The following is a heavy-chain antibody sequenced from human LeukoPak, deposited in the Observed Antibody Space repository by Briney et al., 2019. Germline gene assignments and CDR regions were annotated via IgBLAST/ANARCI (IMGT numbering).Heavy chain of an antibody. D-gene: IGHD5-24*01. CDR1: GYSFTTYW. V-gene: IGHV5-51*01. Sequence: LGESLKISCKGSGYSFTTYWIGWVRQMPGKGLEWMGIIYPDDSDTRYSPSFQGQVTISADKSISTAYLQWNSLQASDTAMYYCARDEYRVEMATIREGFQHWGQGTLVTVSS. J-gene: IGHJ1*01. CDR2: IYPDDSDT. CDR3: ARDEYRVEMATIREGFQH.